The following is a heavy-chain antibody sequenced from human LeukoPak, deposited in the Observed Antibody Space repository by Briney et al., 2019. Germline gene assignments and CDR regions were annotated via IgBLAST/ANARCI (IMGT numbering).Heavy chain of an antibody. D-gene: IGHD2-15*01. J-gene: IGHJ4*02. CDR1: GYTLSTYY. CDR3: ARGFCSGGSCYSYDY. CDR2: VDTSGGST. Sequence: ASVKVSCKSSGYTLSTYYMHWVRQAPAQGSEWMGVVDTSGGSTNYARKFQGRLTMTSETPTSALYIELSSLRSDDTAVYYCARGFCSGGSCYSYDYWGQGTLVTVSS. V-gene: IGHV1-46*01.